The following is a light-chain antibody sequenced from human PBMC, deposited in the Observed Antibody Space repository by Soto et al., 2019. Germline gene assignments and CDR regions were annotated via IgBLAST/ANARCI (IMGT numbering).Light chain of an antibody. CDR2: KAS. V-gene: IGKV1-5*03. CDR3: QQYNTYSTWT. Sequence: DTQMTQSPSTLSASVGDTVTITCRASQTINSWLAWYQQKPGTAPKLLIYKASTLESGVPSRFSGSGSGTQFTLTISSLQPDDFATYDCQQYNTYSTWTFGQGTKVEIK. J-gene: IGKJ1*01. CDR1: QTINSW.